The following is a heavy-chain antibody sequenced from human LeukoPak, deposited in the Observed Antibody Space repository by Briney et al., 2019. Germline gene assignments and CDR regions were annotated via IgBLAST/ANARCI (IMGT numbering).Heavy chain of an antibody. Sequence: PGGSLRLSCAASGFTFSSYGMHWVRQAPGKGLEWVAVISYDGSNKYYADSVKGRFTISRDNSKNTLYLQMNSLRAEDTAVYYSAKDWVVRGVNDYWGQGTLVTVSS. CDR2: ISYDGSNK. V-gene: IGHV3-30*18. CDR1: GFTFSSYG. CDR3: AKDWVVRGVNDY. J-gene: IGHJ4*02. D-gene: IGHD3-10*01.